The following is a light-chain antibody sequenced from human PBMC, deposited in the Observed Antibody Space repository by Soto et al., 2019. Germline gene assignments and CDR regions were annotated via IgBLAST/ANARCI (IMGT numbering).Light chain of an antibody. V-gene: IGLV2-23*02. CDR1: SSDVGTYKL. CDR2: EVS. J-gene: IGLJ3*02. Sequence: QSALTQPASVSGSPGQSITISCTGTSSDVGTYKLVSWYQQHPGKAPKLMIYEVSKRPSGVSNRFSGSKSGNTASLTISGLQAEDDADYYCCSYAGSSTWVFGGGTKLTVL. CDR3: CSYAGSSTWV.